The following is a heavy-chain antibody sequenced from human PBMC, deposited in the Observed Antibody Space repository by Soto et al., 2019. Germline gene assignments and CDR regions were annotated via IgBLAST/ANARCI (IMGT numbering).Heavy chain of an antibody. CDR3: ARHPSVVTAILI. J-gene: IGHJ4*02. D-gene: IGHD2-21*02. Sequence: QLQLQESGPGLVKPSETLSLTCTVSGGSISSSSYYWGWIRQPPGKGLEWIGSIYYSGSTYYNPSLKSRVTISVDTSKNQFSLKLSSVTATDTAVYYCARHPSVVTAILIWGQGTLVTVSS. V-gene: IGHV4-39*01. CDR1: GGSISSSSYY. CDR2: IYYSGST.